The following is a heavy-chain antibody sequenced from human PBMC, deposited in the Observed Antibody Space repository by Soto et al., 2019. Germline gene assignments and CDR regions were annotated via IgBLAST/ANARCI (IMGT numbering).Heavy chain of an antibody. J-gene: IGHJ4*02. CDR2: IYYSGST. D-gene: IGHD2-15*01. V-gene: IGHV4-39*01. Sequence: SETLSLTCTVSGGSISSSSYYWGWIRQPPGKGLEWIGSIYYSGSTYYNPSLKSRVTISVDTSKNQFSLKLSSVTAADTAVYYCASPSLHCSRGSRHSDWGQGTLVTVSS. CDR1: GGSISSSSYY. CDR3: ASPSLHCSRGSRHSD.